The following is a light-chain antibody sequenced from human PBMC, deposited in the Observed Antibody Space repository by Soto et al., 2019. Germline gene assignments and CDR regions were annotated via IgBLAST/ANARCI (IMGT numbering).Light chain of an antibody. CDR3: LQYGGSPGT. Sequence: EIVLTQSPGTLSLSPGERATLSCRASQYVTSNYLAWYQQKPGQAPRLLINTTSSRATGVPERFSGSGSGTDLELLLSRLWAEDCAVYYCLQYGGSPGTLGEGSKVEMK. CDR2: TTS. J-gene: IGKJ4*02. V-gene: IGKV3-20*01. CDR1: QYVTSNY.